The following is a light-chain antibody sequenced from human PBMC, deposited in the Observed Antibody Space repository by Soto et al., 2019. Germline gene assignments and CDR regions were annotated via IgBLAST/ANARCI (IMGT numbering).Light chain of an antibody. CDR1: SRDVGAYNY. J-gene: IGLJ1*01. Sequence: QSALTQPASVSGSPGQSITISCTGTSRDVGAYNYVSWYQQHPGKAPKLMVYDVTNRPSGVSDRFSGSKSGNTASLTISGLQAEEEADYFCSSHSNITPYVFGTGTKLTVL. CDR3: SSHSNITPYV. V-gene: IGLV2-14*01. CDR2: DVT.